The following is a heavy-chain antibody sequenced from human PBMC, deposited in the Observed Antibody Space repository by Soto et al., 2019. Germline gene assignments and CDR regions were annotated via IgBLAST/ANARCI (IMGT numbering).Heavy chain of an antibody. CDR1: GFTFSSYG. CDR2: IWYDGSNK. V-gene: IGHV3-33*01. D-gene: IGHD6-13*01. CDR3: AREWAAAGGRYYYYYYGMDV. Sequence: GGSLRLSCAASGFTFSSYGMHWVRQAPGKGLEWVAVIWYDGSNKYYADSVKGRFTISRDNSKNTLYLQMNSLRAEDTAVYYCAREWAAAGGRYYYYYYGMDVWGQGTTVTVSS. J-gene: IGHJ6*02.